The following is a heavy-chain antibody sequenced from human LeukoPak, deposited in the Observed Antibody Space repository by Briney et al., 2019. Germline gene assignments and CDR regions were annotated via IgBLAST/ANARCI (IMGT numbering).Heavy chain of an antibody. CDR1: GFTFSSYS. Sequence: PGGSLRLSCAASGFTFSSYSMNWVRQAPGKGLEWVSSISSGSSYIYYADSVKGRFTISRDNAKNSLYLQMNSLRAEDTAVYYCARDTPLNCSSTSCYVLPDYWGQGTLVTVSS. CDR2: ISSGSSYI. V-gene: IGHV3-21*01. J-gene: IGHJ4*02. D-gene: IGHD2-2*01. CDR3: ARDTPLNCSSTSCYVLPDY.